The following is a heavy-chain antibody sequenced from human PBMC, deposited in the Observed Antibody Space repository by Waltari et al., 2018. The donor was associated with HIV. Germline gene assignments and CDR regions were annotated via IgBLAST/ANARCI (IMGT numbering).Heavy chain of an antibody. J-gene: IGHJ5*02. D-gene: IGHD6-19*01. CDR2: NTSKAYGGTT. CDR3: TREHSTGWS. CDR1: GFTFGDYA. Sequence: EVQLVESGGGLVQPGRSLRLSCTASGFTFGDYAVSWVRQAPGKGLEWLSFNTSKAYGGTTEYAASVRGRFTISRDDSKSIAYLQMNSLKIEDTAVYYCTREHSTGWSWGQGTLVTVSS. V-gene: IGHV3-49*04.